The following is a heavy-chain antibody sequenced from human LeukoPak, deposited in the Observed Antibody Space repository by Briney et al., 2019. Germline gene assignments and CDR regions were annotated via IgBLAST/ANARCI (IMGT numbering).Heavy chain of an antibody. CDR2: IYYSGST. CDR3: ARGLQWLVEGWFDP. CDR1: GGSISSYY. V-gene: IGHV4-59*01. D-gene: IGHD6-19*01. Sequence: PSETLSLTCTVSGGSISSYYWSWIRQPPGKGLGWIGYIYYSGSTNYNPSLKSRVTISVDTSKNRFSLKLSSVTAADTAVYYCARGLQWLVEGWFDPWGQGTLVTVSS. J-gene: IGHJ5*02.